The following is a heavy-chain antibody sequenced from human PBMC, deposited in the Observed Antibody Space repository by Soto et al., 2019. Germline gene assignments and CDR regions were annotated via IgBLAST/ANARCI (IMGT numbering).Heavy chain of an antibody. D-gene: IGHD3-10*01. CDR2: VIPNFDTP. CDR3: AVAMVREILIFESSGMHV. J-gene: IGHJ6*02. V-gene: IGHV1-69*01. CDR1: GGSFNNYA. Sequence: QVHLVQSGAEVKKPGSSVKVSCKTSGGSFNNYAVSWVRQAPGQGLEWMGGVIPNFDTPNYAQKFQDRVTIIADESTSTVYMELRSLRSNDTAVYYCAVAMVREILIFESSGMHVWGLGTTVIVSS.